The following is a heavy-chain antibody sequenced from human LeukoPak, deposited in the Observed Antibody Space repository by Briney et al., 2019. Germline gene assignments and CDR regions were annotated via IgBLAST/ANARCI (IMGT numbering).Heavy chain of an antibody. CDR1: GGSISSGGYY. J-gene: IGHJ1*01. CDR2: IYYSGST. V-gene: IGHV4-31*03. CDR3: ARDLGYYDRSLQH. D-gene: IGHD3-22*01. Sequence: TLSLTCTVSGGSISSGGYYWSWIRQHPGKGLEWIGYIYYSGSTYYNPSLKSRVTISVDTSKNQFSLKLSSVTAADTAVYYYARDLGYYDRSLQHWGQGTLVTVSS.